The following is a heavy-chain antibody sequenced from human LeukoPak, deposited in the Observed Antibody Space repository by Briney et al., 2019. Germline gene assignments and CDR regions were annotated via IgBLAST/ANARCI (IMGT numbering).Heavy chain of an antibody. D-gene: IGHD5-12*01. J-gene: IGHJ6*02. Sequence: PGRSLRLSCAASGFTFDDYAMHWVRQAPGKGLEWVSGISGNSGSIGYADSVKGRFTISRDNAKNSLYLQMNSLRAEDTALYYCARARGPNYNWFGMEGWGQGTTVTVA. V-gene: IGHV3-9*01. CDR2: ISGNSGSI. CDR1: GFTFDDYA. CDR3: ARARGPNYNWFGMEG.